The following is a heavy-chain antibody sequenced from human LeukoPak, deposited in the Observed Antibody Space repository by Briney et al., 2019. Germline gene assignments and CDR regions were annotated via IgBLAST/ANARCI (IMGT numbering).Heavy chain of an antibody. V-gene: IGHV1-18*01. CDR1: GYTFTSYG. CDR3: ARGSNVYDFWSGYYPNYYYYYMDV. Sequence: ASVKVSCKASGYTFTSYGISWVRQAPGQGLEWMGWISAYNGNTNYAQKLQGRVTMTTDTSTSTAYMELRSLRSDDTAVYYCARGSNVYDFWSGYYPNYYYYYMDVWGKGTTVTISS. D-gene: IGHD3-3*01. J-gene: IGHJ6*03. CDR2: ISAYNGNT.